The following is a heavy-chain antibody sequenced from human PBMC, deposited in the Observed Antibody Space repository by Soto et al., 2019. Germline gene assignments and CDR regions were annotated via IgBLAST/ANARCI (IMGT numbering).Heavy chain of an antibody. CDR3: ARQMTAVDGTSGDY. V-gene: IGHV5-51*01. J-gene: IGHJ4*02. Sequence: GESLKISCKGSGYSFTNYWIGWVRQMPGKGLEWMGIIYPGDSDTRYTPSFQGQVTISADKSISTAYLHWSSLKASDTAMYYCARQMTAVDGTSGDYWGQGTLVTVPQ. CDR2: IYPGDSDT. CDR1: GYSFTNYW. D-gene: IGHD6-19*01.